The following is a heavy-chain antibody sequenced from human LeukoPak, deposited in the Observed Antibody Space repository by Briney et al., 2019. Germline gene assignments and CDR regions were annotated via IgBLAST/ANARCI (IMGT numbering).Heavy chain of an antibody. J-gene: IGHJ5*02. CDR1: GYTFTGYY. Sequence: ASVKVSCKASGYTFTGYYMHWVRQAPGQGLEWMGWINPNSGGTNYAQEFQGRVTMTRDTSISTAYMELSRLRSDDTAVYYCARGDCSSTSCYDWFDPWGQGTLVTVSS. CDR2: INPNSGGT. V-gene: IGHV1-2*02. CDR3: ARGDCSSTSCYDWFDP. D-gene: IGHD2-2*01.